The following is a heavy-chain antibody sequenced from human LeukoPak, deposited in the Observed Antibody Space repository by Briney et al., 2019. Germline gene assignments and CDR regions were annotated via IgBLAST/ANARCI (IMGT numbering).Heavy chain of an antibody. CDR2: IRYDGSNK. Sequence: GGSLRLSCAASGFTFSSYGMHWVRQAPGKGLEWVAFIRYDGSNKNYADSVKGRFTISRDNSKNTLYLQMNSLRAEDTAVYYCAKSRLVAPPSWFDPWGQGTLVTVSS. V-gene: IGHV3-30*02. J-gene: IGHJ5*02. CDR1: GFTFSSYG. CDR3: AKSRLVAPPSWFDP. D-gene: IGHD5-12*01.